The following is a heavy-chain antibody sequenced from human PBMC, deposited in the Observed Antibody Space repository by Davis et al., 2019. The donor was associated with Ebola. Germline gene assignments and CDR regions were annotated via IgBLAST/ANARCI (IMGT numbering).Heavy chain of an antibody. CDR1: GGSISSYY. CDR3: ARDNPRRSDNWFDP. V-gene: IGHV4-34*01. Sequence: PSETLSLTCTVSGGSISSYYWSWIRQPPGKGLEWIGEINHSGSTNYNPSLKSRVTMSVDTSKNQFSLKLSSVTAADTAVYYCARDNPRRSDNWFDPWGQGTLVTVSS. J-gene: IGHJ5*02. CDR2: INHSGST.